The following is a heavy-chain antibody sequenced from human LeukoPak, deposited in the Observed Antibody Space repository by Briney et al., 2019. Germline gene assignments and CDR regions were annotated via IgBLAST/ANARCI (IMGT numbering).Heavy chain of an antibody. J-gene: IGHJ4*02. Sequence: GGSLRLSCAASGFSFNNYAMSWVRQAPGKGLEWVLAISTTGGSTYYADSVKGRFTISRDNSKNTLSLQMDSLRVEDTAVYYCAKDWTTVVTPKGYYFDSWGQGTLVTVSS. CDR3: AKDWTTVVTPKGYYFDS. CDR1: GFSFNNYA. D-gene: IGHD4-23*01. CDR2: ISTTGGST. V-gene: IGHV3-23*01.